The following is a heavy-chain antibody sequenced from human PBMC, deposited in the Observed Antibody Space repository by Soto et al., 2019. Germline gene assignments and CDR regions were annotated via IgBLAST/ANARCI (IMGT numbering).Heavy chain of an antibody. CDR2: IAYDGGKT. J-gene: IGHJ5*02. CDR3: VRGPARSLSLGS. D-gene: IGHD6-6*01. Sequence: QVQLVESGGGVVQPGKSLRLSCAASGFTFSTDVMHWVRQAPGKGLEWVTLIAYDGGKTDYADSVRGRFTVSRDNSKNTLFLQMNSLRHEDTAVYYCVRGPARSLSLGSWGQGTLVTVSS. CDR1: GFTFSTDV. V-gene: IGHV3-30-3*01.